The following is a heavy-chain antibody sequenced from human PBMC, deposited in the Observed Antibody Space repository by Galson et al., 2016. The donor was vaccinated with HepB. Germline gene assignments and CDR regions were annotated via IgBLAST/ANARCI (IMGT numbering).Heavy chain of an antibody. CDR3: AKDLHYEIARSSSDFWRGLASRQSAGDSDMDV. V-gene: IGHV3-23*01. J-gene: IGHJ6*02. D-gene: IGHD3-3*01. CDR1: GFSVYV. CDR2: FSGYDSSA. Sequence: SLRLSCAASGFSVYVMSWVRQAPGKGLEWVATFSGYDSSAFYADSVKGRFTIARDSSTKTLFLQMNSLRVDDTARYFCAKDLHYEIARSSSDFWRGLASRQSAGDSDMDVWGQGTTVIVSS.